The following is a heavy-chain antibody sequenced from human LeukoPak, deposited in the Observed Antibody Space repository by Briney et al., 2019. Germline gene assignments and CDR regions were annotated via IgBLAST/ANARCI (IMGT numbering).Heavy chain of an antibody. V-gene: IGHV1-2*02. Sequence: GASVKVSCKASGYTFTGYYMHWVRQAPGQGLEWMGWINPNSGGTNYAQKFQGRVTMTRDTSISTAYMELSSLRSEDTAVYYCARAREVVTATYFDYWGQGTLVTVSS. CDR2: INPNSGGT. CDR3: ARAREVVTATYFDY. J-gene: IGHJ4*02. D-gene: IGHD2-21*02. CDR1: GYTFTGYY.